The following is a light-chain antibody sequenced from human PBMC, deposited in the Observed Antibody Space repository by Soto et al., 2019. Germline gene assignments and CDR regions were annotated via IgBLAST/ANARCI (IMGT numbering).Light chain of an antibody. Sequence: TQSPSSLSASVGDRVTITCRASQSISSFLHWYQQKPGKAPKLLIYSASSLQSGVPSRFSGSGSGTEFTLTISSLQPDDFATYYCQHYNSYSEAFGQGTKVDIK. J-gene: IGKJ1*01. CDR2: SAS. CDR3: QHYNSYSEA. CDR1: QSISSF. V-gene: IGKV1-5*01.